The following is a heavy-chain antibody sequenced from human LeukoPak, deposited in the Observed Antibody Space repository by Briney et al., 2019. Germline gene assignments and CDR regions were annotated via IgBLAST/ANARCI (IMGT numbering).Heavy chain of an antibody. D-gene: IGHD2-15*01. Sequence: GASVKVSCKASGYTFTSYYMHWVRQAPGQGLEWMGIINPSGGSTSYAQKLQGRVTMTTDTSTSTAYMELRSLRSEDMAVYYCAREVYCSGGSCLFLDYWGQGTLVTVSS. V-gene: IGHV1-46*01. J-gene: IGHJ4*02. CDR1: GYTFTSYY. CDR2: INPSGGST. CDR3: AREVYCSGGSCLFLDY.